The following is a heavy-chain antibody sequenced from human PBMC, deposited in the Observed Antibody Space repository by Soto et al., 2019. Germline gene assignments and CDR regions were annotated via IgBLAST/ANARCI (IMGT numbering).Heavy chain of an antibody. CDR1: GGSISSGDYY. J-gene: IGHJ4*02. CDR2: IYHSGST. D-gene: IGHD7-27*01. CDR3: ARGPSGDKIDY. V-gene: IGHV4-30-4*01. Sequence: PSETLSLTCTVSGGSISSGDYYWSWIRQPPGKGLEWIGYIYHSGSTYYNPSLKSRVTISVDRSKNQFSLKLSSVSAADTAVYYCARGPSGDKIDYWGQGIQVTVSS.